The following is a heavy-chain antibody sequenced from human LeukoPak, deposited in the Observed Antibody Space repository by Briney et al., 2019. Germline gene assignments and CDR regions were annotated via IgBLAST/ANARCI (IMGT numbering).Heavy chain of an antibody. CDR3: ATHFWSGYSPFDY. V-gene: IGHV3-11*06. D-gene: IGHD3-3*02. CDR1: GGSISSYY. J-gene: IGHJ4*02. CDR2: ISSSSSYT. Sequence: LSLTCTVSGGSISSYYWSWIRQAPGKGLEWVSYISSSSSYTNYADSVKGRFTISRDNAKNSLYLQMNSLRAEDTAVYYCATHFWSGYSPFDYWGQGTLVTVSS.